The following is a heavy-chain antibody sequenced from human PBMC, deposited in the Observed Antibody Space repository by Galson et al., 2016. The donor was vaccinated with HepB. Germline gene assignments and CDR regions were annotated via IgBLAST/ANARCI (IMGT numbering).Heavy chain of an antibody. V-gene: IGHV2-5*02. D-gene: IGHD3-3*01. CDR1: GFSLSTSGVA. CDR2: IYWDDDK. J-gene: IGHJ5*01. Sequence: PALVKPTQTLTLTCTFSGFSLSTSGVAVGWIRRPPGKALEWLALIYWDDDKRHSPSLKSRLTITKDTSKNQVDLTMTNVDPVDTATYYCVNRPYYDSCSAPRFDSWGQGTLVTVSS. CDR3: VNRPYYDSCSAPRFDS.